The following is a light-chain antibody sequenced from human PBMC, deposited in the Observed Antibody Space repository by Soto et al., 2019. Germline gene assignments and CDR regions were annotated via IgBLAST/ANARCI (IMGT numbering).Light chain of an antibody. Sequence: EIVMTQSPATLSVSPGERATLSCRASQSVGNSLAWYQQKPGQAPRLLIYGASTRATGIPAWFSGSGSGTEFTLTISSLQSEDFAVYYCQQYNNWPQTFGQGTKVEIK. J-gene: IGKJ1*01. CDR3: QQYNNWPQT. V-gene: IGKV3-15*01. CDR1: QSVGNS. CDR2: GAS.